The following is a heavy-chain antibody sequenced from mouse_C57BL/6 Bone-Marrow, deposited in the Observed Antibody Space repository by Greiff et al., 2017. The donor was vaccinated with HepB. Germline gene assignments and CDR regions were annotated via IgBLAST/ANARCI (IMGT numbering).Heavy chain of an antibody. Sequence: QVQLQQPGAELVMPGASVKLSCKASGYTFTSYWMHWVKQRPGQGLEWIGEIDPSDSYTNYNQKFKGKSTLTVDKSSSTAYMQLSSLTSEDSAVYYCARRGYGYAMDDWGKGTSVTVSS. CDR2: IDPSDSYT. D-gene: IGHD2-2*01. V-gene: IGHV1-69*01. CDR3: ARRGYGYAMDD. J-gene: IGHJ4*01. CDR1: GYTFTSYW.